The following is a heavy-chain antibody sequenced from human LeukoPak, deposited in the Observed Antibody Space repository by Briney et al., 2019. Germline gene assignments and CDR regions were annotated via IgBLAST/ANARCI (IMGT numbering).Heavy chain of an antibody. CDR2: VYTSGSS. J-gene: IGHJ5*02. Sequence: SETLSLTCTVTGDSISSFYWSWIRQPAGKGLEWIGRVYTSGSSNYNPSLKSQVTMSVDTSKNQFSLNLSSVTAEDTAVYYCARVIIISVARWFDPWGQGTLVTVSS. CDR3: ARVIIISVARWFDP. V-gene: IGHV4-4*07. CDR1: GDSISSFY. D-gene: IGHD3-16*02.